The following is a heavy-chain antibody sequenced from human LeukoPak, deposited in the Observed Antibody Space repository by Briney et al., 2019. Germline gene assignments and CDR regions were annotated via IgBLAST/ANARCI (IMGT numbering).Heavy chain of an antibody. J-gene: IGHJ4*02. D-gene: IGHD2-2*03. V-gene: IGHV3-48*03. CDR1: GFTFSSYE. CDR2: ISSSGGII. Sequence: PGGSLRLSCAASGFTFSSYEMNWVRQAPGKGLEWVSYISSSGGIIYYADSVKGRFTISRDNTKNSLYLQMNSLRADDTAVYYCARDLGIVTGFDYWGQGTQVTVSS. CDR3: ARDLGIVTGFDY.